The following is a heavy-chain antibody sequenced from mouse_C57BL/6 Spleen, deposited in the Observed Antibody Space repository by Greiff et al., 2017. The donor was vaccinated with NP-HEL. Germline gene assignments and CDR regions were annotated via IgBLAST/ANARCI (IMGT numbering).Heavy chain of an antibody. Sequence: VHLVESGAELVRPGASVTLSCKASGYTFTDYEMHWVKQTPVHGLEWIGAIDPETGGTAYNQKFKGKAILTADKSSSTAYMELRSLTSEDSAVYYCTRRDGYYGFAYWGQGTLVTVSA. CDR2: IDPETGGT. V-gene: IGHV1-15*01. J-gene: IGHJ3*01. D-gene: IGHD2-3*01. CDR1: GYTFTDYE. CDR3: TRRDGYYGFAY.